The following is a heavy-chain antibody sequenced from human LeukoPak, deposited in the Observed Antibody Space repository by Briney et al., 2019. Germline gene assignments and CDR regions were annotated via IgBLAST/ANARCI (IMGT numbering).Heavy chain of an antibody. Sequence: PGGPLRLSCAASGFTFSSYAMSWVRQPPEKGLEWVSTIVGSGGSTYYADSVKGRFTISRDNSKNTLYLQMNSLRAEDTAVYYCARVPPPMVLYYFDYWGQGTLVTVSS. CDR1: GFTFSSYA. V-gene: IGHV3-23*01. D-gene: IGHD3-10*01. CDR3: ARVPPPMVLYYFDY. CDR2: IVGSGGST. J-gene: IGHJ4*02.